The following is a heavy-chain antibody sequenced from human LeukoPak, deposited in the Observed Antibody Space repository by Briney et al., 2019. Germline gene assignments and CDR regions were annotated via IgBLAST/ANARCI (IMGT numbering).Heavy chain of an antibody. D-gene: IGHD6-6*01. CDR2: VSGGGGTT. CDR1: GFTFSSHA. Sequence: GSLGLSCAASGFTFSSHAVSWVRPPPGKGLEWVSSVSGGGGTTYYADSVKGRFTISRDNSKSTLYLQMNSLRAEDTAVYYCANGDAGRPSEGLDYWGRGTLVTVSS. J-gene: IGHJ4*02. CDR3: ANGDAGRPSEGLDY. V-gene: IGHV3-23*01.